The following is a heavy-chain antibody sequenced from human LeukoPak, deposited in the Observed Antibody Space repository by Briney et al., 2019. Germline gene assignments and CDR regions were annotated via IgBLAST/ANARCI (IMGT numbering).Heavy chain of an antibody. V-gene: IGHV3-53*01. D-gene: IGHD3-10*01. CDR1: GFTVSSNY. J-gene: IGHJ4*02. CDR3: ARLWFGEYYFDY. CDR2: IYSGGST. Sequence: PGGSLRLSCAASGFTVSSNYMSWVRQAPGKGLEWVSVIYSGGSTYYADSVKGRFTISRGNSKNTLYLQMNSLRAEDTAVYYCARLWFGEYYFDYWGQGTLVTVSS.